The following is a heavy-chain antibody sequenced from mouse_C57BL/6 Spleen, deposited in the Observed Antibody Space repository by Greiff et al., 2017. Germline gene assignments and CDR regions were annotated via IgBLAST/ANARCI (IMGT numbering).Heavy chain of an antibody. CDR2: IYPGDGDT. V-gene: IGHV1-82*01. CDR3: AYDYDAFYDAMDY. D-gene: IGHD2-4*01. Sequence: QVQLQQSGPELVKPGASVKISCKASGYAFSSSWMNWVKQRPGKGLEWIGRIYPGDGDTNYNGKFKGKATLTADKSSSTAYMQLSSLTSEDSAVYFCAYDYDAFYDAMDYWGQGTSVTVSS. CDR1: GYAFSSSW. J-gene: IGHJ4*01.